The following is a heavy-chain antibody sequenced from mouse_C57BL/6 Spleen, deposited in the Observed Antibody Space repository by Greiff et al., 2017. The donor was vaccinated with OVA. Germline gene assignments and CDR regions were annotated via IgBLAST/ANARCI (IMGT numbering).Heavy chain of an antibody. CDR1: GYTFTDYE. D-gene: IGHD1-1*01. CDR3: TRHGSRDFDY. J-gene: IGHJ2*01. CDR2: IDPETGGT. Sequence: QVQLQQSGAELVRPGASVTLSCKASGYTFTDYEMHWVKQTPVHGLEWIGTIDPETGGTAYNQKFKGKAILTADKSSSTAYMELRSLTSEDSAVYYCTRHGSRDFDYWGQGTTLTVSS. V-gene: IGHV1-15*01.